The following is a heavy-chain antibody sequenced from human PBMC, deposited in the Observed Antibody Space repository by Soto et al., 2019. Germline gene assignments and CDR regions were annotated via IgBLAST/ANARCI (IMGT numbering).Heavy chain of an antibody. CDR1: GGSSSGYY. CDR2: INHSGST. CDR3: ARTAWFGEFPSVYYFDY. Sequence: SETLSLTCAVYGGSSSGYYWSWIRQPPGKGLEWIGEINHSGSTNYNPSLKSRVTISVDTSKNQFSLKLSSVTAADTAVYSCARTAWFGEFPSVYYFDYWGQGTLVTVSS. J-gene: IGHJ4*02. D-gene: IGHD3-10*01. V-gene: IGHV4-34*01.